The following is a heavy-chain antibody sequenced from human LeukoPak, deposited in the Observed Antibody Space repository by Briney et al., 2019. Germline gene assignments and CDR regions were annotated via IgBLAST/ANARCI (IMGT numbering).Heavy chain of an antibody. D-gene: IGHD4-17*01. Sequence: PGGSLRLSCAASGFTFSSYSMNWVRQAPGKGLEWVSSISSSSSYMHSADSVKGRFIISRDNDKHSLYLQMNNLKAEDTAIYYCARGDLESTVTTFGYWGQGTLVTVSS. CDR1: GFTFSSYS. CDR3: ARGDLESTVTTFGY. V-gene: IGHV3-21*01. CDR2: ISSSSSYM. J-gene: IGHJ4*02.